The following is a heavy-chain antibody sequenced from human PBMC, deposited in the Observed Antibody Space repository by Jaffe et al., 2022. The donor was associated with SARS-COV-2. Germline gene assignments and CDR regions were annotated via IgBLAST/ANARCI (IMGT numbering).Heavy chain of an antibody. J-gene: IGHJ5*02. CDR2: IDNSGST. CDR1: GGSISSGSYY. Sequence: QVQLQESGPGLVKPSQTLSLTCTVSGGSISSGSYYWTWIRQPAGKGLEWIGRIDNSGSTNYNPSLKRRVTISLDTSKNQFSLKLTSVTAADTAVYYCARWPRRSSSPNNWFDPWGQGTLVTVSS. V-gene: IGHV4-61*02. D-gene: IGHD6-6*01. CDR3: ARWPRRSSSPNNWFDP.